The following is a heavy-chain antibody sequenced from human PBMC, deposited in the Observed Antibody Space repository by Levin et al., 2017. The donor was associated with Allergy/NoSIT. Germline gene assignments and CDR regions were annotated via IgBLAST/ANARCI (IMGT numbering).Heavy chain of an antibody. V-gene: IGHV4-31*03. D-gene: IGHD1-14*01. Sequence: MASETLSLTCTVSGGSVSSGVYYWGWIRQHPGKGLECIGYIHPSGSTNYNPSLNSRVTMSVDMSKNQISLKMISVTAADTAVYYCARGRDAYKLGFWGQGTLVTVSS. CDR1: GGSVSSGVYY. CDR2: IHPSGST. J-gene: IGHJ4*02. CDR3: ARGRDAYKLGF.